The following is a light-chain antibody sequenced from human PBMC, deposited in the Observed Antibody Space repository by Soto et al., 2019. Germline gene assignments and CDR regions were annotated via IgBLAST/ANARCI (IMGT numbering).Light chain of an antibody. CDR3: AAWDDSLNAVV. CDR2: SNK. CDR1: SSNIGSNT. J-gene: IGLJ2*01. V-gene: IGLV1-44*01. Sequence: QSVLTQPPSASGTPGQSVTISCSGSSSNIGSNTVNWHQQLPGTAPKLLIYSNKQRPSGVADRFSGSKSGTSASLAISGLQSEDEADYYCAAWDDSLNAVVFGGGTQLTVL.